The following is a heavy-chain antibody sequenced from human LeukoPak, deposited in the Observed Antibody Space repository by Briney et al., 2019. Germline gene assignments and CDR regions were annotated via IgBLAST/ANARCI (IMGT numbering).Heavy chain of an antibody. CDR2: IRYDGSNT. CDR1: GVTFSSYG. CDR3: AKDKWIEQLFRSHCDC. D-gene: IGHD5-12*01. J-gene: IGHJ4*02. V-gene: IGHV3-30*02. Sequence: GGSLRLSCAASGVTFSSYGMHWVREAPGEGLEWGAFIRYDGSNTYYIDSVKGRFTISRDNSKNTLFLQMNSLRAEDTAVYYCAKDKWIEQLFRSHCDCWGQGTLVTV.